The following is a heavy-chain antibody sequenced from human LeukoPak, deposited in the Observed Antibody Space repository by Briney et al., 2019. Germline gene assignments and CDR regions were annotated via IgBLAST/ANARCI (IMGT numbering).Heavy chain of an antibody. CDR1: GYTFTGYY. CDR3: ARDRSRIYYYASGATFDY. D-gene: IGHD3-10*01. V-gene: IGHV1-2*02. Sequence: ASVKVSCKASGYTFTGYYMHWVRQAPGQGLEWMGWINPKSGGTNYAQKFQGRVTMTRDTSINTSYMELSSLRSGDTAVYYCARDRSRIYYYASGATFDYWGQGTLVTVSS. J-gene: IGHJ4*02. CDR2: INPKSGGT.